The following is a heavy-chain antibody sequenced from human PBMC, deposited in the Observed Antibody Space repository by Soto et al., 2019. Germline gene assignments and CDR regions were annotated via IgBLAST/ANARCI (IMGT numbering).Heavy chain of an antibody. CDR2: IYYSGST. D-gene: IGHD6-13*01. CDR3: ARGGSSWYTLLNWFDP. Sequence: SETLSLTCTVSGGSISSGGYYWSWIRQHPGKGLEWIGYIYYSGSTYYNPSLKSRVTISVDTSKNQFSLKLSSVTAADTAVYYCARGGSSWYTLLNWFDPWGQGTLVTVSS. CDR1: GGSISSGGYY. J-gene: IGHJ5*02. V-gene: IGHV4-31*03.